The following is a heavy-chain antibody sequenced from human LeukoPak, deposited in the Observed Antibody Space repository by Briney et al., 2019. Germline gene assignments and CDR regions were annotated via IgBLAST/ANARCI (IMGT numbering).Heavy chain of an antibody. D-gene: IGHD1-26*01. Sequence: GGSLRLSWAASGFTFSSYGMHWVRQAPGKGLEWVAVIWYDGSNKYYADSVKGRFTISRDNSKNTLYLQMNSLRAEDTAVYYCAKDGGSYYGFDYWGQGTLVTVSS. CDR3: AKDGGSYYGFDY. CDR2: IWYDGSNK. V-gene: IGHV3-33*06. J-gene: IGHJ4*02. CDR1: GFTFSSYG.